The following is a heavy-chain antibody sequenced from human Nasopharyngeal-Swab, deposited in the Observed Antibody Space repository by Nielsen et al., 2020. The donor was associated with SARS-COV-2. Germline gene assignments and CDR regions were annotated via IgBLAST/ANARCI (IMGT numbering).Heavy chain of an antibody. V-gene: IGHV4-31*03. D-gene: IGHD4-17*01. Sequence: SETLSLTCTVSGGSISSGGYYWSWIRQHPGKGLEWIGYIYYSGSTYYNPPLKSRVTISVDTSKNQFSLKLSSVTAADTAVYYCARGQTDYGAYRWFDPWGQGTLVTVSS. J-gene: IGHJ5*02. CDR1: GGSISSGGYY. CDR2: IYYSGST. CDR3: ARGQTDYGAYRWFDP.